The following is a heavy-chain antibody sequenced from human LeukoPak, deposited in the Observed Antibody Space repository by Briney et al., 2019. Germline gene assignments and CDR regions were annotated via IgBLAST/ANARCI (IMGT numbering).Heavy chain of an antibody. CDR3: ASRDTTGTTQY. Sequence: GGSLRLSCAASGFIFSDYYMSWIRQAPGKGLEWVSYISRSGSSIYYADSVKGRFTISRDNAKNSLYLQMNSLRAEDTAVYYCASRDTTGTTQYWGQGTLVTVSS. CDR1: GFIFSDYY. J-gene: IGHJ4*02. V-gene: IGHV3-11*01. CDR2: ISRSGSSI. D-gene: IGHD1-1*01.